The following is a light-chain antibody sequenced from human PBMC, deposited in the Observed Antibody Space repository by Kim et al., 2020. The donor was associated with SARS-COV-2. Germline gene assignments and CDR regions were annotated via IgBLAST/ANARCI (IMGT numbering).Light chain of an antibody. CDR3: QSYDSSLSGSGV. CDR1: SANIWAGYD. Sequence: VTIACTGSSANIWAGYDVHWYQQLPGTAPKLLIYGNSNRPSGVPDRFSGSKSGTSASLAITGLQAEDEADYYCQSYDSSLSGSGVFGTGTQLTVL. CDR2: GNS. J-gene: IGLJ1*01. V-gene: IGLV1-40*01.